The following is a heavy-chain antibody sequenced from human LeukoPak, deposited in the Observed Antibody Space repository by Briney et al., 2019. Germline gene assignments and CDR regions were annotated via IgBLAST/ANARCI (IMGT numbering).Heavy chain of an antibody. CDR2: ISSTSGYT. J-gene: IGHJ5*02. Sequence: GGSLRLSCAASRFTFSDYYMSWIRQAPGKGLEWVSYISSTSGYTNYADSVKGRFTISRDNAKNSLYLQMNSLRAEDTAVYYCARGTHSSFVPWGQGTLVTVSS. CDR3: ARGTHSSFVP. CDR1: RFTFSDYY. D-gene: IGHD2-21*01. V-gene: IGHV3-11*05.